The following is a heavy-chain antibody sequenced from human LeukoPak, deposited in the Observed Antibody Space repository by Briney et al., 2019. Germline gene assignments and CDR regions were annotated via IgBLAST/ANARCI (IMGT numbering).Heavy chain of an antibody. J-gene: IGHJ6*03. Sequence: RSSETLSLTCTVSGYSITSGYYWGWIRQPPGKGLEWIGSIYHSGNTYYNPSLKSRVTISVDTSKNQFSLKVSSVTAADTAVYYCARVQDSSGWQYYYYYYMDVWGKGTTVTVSS. D-gene: IGHD6-19*01. CDR2: IYHSGNT. V-gene: IGHV4-38-2*02. CDR3: ARVQDSSGWQYYYYYYMDV. CDR1: GYSITSGYY.